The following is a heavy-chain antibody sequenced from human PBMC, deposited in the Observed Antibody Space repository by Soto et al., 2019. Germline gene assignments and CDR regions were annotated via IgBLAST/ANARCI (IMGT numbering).Heavy chain of an antibody. J-gene: IGHJ4*02. Sequence: QLGGSLRLSCAASGFTFSSYGMHWVRQAPGKGLEWVAVIWYDGSNKYYADSVKGRFTISRDNSKNTLYLQMNSLRAEDTAVYYCARDLRYDYDSSDYYFDYWGQGTLVTVSS. D-gene: IGHD3-22*01. CDR3: ARDLRYDYDSSDYYFDY. V-gene: IGHV3-33*01. CDR2: IWYDGSNK. CDR1: GFTFSSYG.